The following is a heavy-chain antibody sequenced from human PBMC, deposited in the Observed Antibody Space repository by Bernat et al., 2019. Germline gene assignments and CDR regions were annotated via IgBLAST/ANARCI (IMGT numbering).Heavy chain of an antibody. J-gene: IGHJ4*02. V-gene: IGHV3-33*01. Sequence: VQLLESGGGLVQPGGSLRLSCAVSGVTFRNYGMHWVRQAPGKGLEWVAVIWYDGSQKYYADSVKDRFTISRDNSKNTLYLQMNSLRVEDTAMYHCATWRGSGNYYDYWGQGTLVTVSS. CDR1: GVTFRNYG. CDR2: IWYDGSQK. CDR3: ATWRGSGNYYDY. D-gene: IGHD3-10*01.